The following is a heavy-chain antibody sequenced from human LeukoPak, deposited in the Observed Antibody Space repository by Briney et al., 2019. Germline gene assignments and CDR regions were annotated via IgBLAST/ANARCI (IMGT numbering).Heavy chain of an antibody. CDR2: ISSSSSYT. CDR1: GFTFSDYY. V-gene: IGHV3-11*06. J-gene: IGHJ6*04. CDR3: ARVSLNYDILTGYFPSRYYYGMDV. Sequence: GGSLRPSCAASGFTFSDYYMSWIRQAPGKGLEWVSYISSSSSYTNYADSVKGRFTISRDNAKNSLYLQMNSLRAEDTAVYYCARVSLNYDILTGYFPSRYYYGMDVWGKGTTVTVSS. D-gene: IGHD3-9*01.